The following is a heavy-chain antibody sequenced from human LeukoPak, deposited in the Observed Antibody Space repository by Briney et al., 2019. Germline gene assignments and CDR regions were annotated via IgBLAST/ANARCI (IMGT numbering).Heavy chain of an antibody. V-gene: IGHV4-31*03. CDR1: GGSIAAGGYY. D-gene: IGHD2-21*02. CDR3: ARGGQVVTALRFDY. Sequence: SETLSLTCTVSGGSIAAGGYYWGWVRQYPGKGLEWLGDIYHTGSTYYNSSLKSRLFMSVDSSKTQFSLHLNSVTAADTAVYFCARGGQVVTALRFDYWGQGALVTVSS. J-gene: IGHJ4*02. CDR2: IYHTGST.